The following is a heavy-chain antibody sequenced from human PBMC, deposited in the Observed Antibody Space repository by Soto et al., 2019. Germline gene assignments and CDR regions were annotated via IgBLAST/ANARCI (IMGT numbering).Heavy chain of an antibody. V-gene: IGHV4-31*03. Sequence: SETLSLTCTVSGGSITSGGYYWSWIRQHPGKGLEWIGYIYYSGSTYYNYYNPSLKSRVTISVDTSKNQFSLKLSSVTAADTAVYYCARTPLLWGQGTLVTVSS. D-gene: IGHD1-26*01. J-gene: IGHJ4*02. CDR2: IYYSGSTYYN. CDR3: ARTPLL. CDR1: GGSITSGGYY.